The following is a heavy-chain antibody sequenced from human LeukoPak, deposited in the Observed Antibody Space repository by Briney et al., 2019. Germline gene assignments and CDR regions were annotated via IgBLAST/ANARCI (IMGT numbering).Heavy chain of an antibody. CDR3: ARGPLWLLLRLDYFDY. Sequence: SETPSLTCAVYGGSFSGYYWSWIRQPPGKGLEWIGEINHSGSTNYNPSLKSRVTISVDTSKNQFSLKLSSVTAADTAVYYCARGPLWLLLRLDYFDYWGQGTLVTASS. J-gene: IGHJ4*02. CDR2: INHSGST. V-gene: IGHV4-34*01. CDR1: GGSFSGYY. D-gene: IGHD3-22*01.